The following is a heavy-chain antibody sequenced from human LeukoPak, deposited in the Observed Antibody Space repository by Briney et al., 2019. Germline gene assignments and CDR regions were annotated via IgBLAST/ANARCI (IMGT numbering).Heavy chain of an antibody. CDR3: ARDQGYYYDSSGYLV. CDR2: INPGGSWT. CDR1: GYTFTRHY. V-gene: IGHV1-46*01. Sequence: ASVKVSCKASGYTFTRHYMHWVRQAPGQGLEWMGVINPGGSWTSYAQKFQGRVTMTRDMSTSTDYMELSSLRSEDTAVYYCARDQGYYYDSSGYLVWGQRTLVTVSS. D-gene: IGHD3-22*01. J-gene: IGHJ4*02.